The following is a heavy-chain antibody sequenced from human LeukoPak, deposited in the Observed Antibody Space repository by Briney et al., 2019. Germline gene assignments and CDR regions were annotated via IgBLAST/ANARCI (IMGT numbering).Heavy chain of an antibody. CDR2: IYPTGNT. Sequence: AETLSLTCSVSGGAIISYYWSWIRQPAGKGPEWIGRIYPTGNTDYNPSLKTRVTMSTDLSKKQFSLRLRSVTAADTAVYYCARLKFYDSTGYSPGYYMDVWGKGTAVTVSS. J-gene: IGHJ6*03. CDR3: ARLKFYDSTGYSPGYYMDV. V-gene: IGHV4-4*07. CDR1: GGAIISYY. D-gene: IGHD3-22*01.